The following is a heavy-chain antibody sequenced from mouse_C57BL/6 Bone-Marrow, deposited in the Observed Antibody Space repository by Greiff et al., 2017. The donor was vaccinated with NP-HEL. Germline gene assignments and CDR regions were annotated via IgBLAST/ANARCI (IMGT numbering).Heavy chain of an antibody. J-gene: IGHJ1*03. Sequence: QVQLQQSGAELVKPGASVKLSCKASGYTFTSYWMQWVKQRPGQGLEWIGEIDPSDSYTNYNQKFKGKATLTVDTSSSTAYMQLSSLTSEDSAVYYCARNRDVWGTGTTVTVSS. CDR3: ARNRDV. V-gene: IGHV1-50*01. CDR1: GYTFTSYW. CDR2: IDPSDSYT.